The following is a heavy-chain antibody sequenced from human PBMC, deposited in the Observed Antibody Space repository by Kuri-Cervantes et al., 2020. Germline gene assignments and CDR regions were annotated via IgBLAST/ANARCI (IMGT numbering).Heavy chain of an antibody. V-gene: IGHV4-59*12. Sequence: SETLSLTCTVSGGSISSYYWSWIRQPPGKGLEWIGYIYYSGSTNYNPSLKSRVTISVDTSKSQFSLKLSSVTAADTAVYYCARGAMITFGGVVPPVDYWGQGTLVTVSS. D-gene: IGHD3-16*01. CDR3: ARGAMITFGGVVPPVDY. CDR1: GGSISSYY. J-gene: IGHJ4*02. CDR2: IYYSGST.